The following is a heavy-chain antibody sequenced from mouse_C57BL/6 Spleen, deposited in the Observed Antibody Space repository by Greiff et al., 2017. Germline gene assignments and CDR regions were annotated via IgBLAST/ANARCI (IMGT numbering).Heavy chain of an antibody. Sequence: QVQLQQSGAELVKPGASVKLSCKASGYTFTSYWMQWVKQRPGQGLEWIGEIDPSDSYTNYNQKFKGKATLTVDTSSSTAYMQLSSLTSEDSAVYYCARSDSSGYVWFAYWGQGTLVTVSA. D-gene: IGHD3-2*02. J-gene: IGHJ3*01. CDR2: IDPSDSYT. CDR1: GYTFTSYW. CDR3: ARSDSSGYVWFAY. V-gene: IGHV1-50*01.